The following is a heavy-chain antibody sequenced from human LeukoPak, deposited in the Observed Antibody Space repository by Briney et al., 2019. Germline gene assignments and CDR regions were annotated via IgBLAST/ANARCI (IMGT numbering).Heavy chain of an antibody. CDR2: IRSKAYGGTT. CDR3: TRDVVPGYCSGGSCYSFQH. V-gene: IGHV3-49*03. J-gene: IGHJ1*01. CDR1: GFTFGDYA. D-gene: IGHD2-15*01. Sequence: GRSLRLSCTASGFTFGDYAMSWFRQAPGKGLEWVGFIRSKAYGGTTEYAASVKGRFTISRDDSKSIAYLQMNSLKTEDIAVYYCTRDVVPGYCSGGSCYSFQHWGQGTLVTVSS.